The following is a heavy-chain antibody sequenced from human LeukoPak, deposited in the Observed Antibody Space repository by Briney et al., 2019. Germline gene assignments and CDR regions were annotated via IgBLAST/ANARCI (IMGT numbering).Heavy chain of an antibody. CDR2: INHSGST. CDR1: GGSISSGSYY. V-gene: IGHV4-39*07. CDR3: ARDTDLWDIVVVTAIQGDENYFDY. D-gene: IGHD2-21*02. Sequence: PSETLSLTCTVSGGSISSGSYYWSWIRQPPGKGLEWIGEINHSGSTNYNPSLKSRVTISVDTSKNQFSLKLSSVTAADTAVYYCARDTDLWDIVVVTAIQGDENYFDYWGQGTLVTVSS. J-gene: IGHJ4*02.